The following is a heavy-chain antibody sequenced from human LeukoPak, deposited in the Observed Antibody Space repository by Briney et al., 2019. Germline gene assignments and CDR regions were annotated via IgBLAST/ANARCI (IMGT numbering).Heavy chain of an antibody. J-gene: IGHJ5*02. V-gene: IGHV3-23*01. CDR3: AKDLEGSGSSNWFDP. D-gene: IGHD3-10*01. Sequence: PGGSLRLSCAASGFTFSSYAMSWVRQAPGKGLEWVSAISGSGGSTYYADSVKGRFTISRDNSKNTLYLQMNSLRAEDTAVYYCAKDLEGSGSSNWFDPWGQGTLVTVSS. CDR1: GFTFSSYA. CDR2: ISGSGGST.